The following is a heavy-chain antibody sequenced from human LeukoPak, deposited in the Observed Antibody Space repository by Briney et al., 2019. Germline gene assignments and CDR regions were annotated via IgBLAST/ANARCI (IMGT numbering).Heavy chain of an antibody. CDR3: ASYHGRRMAVAGTEFY. V-gene: IGHV1-2*02. CDR2: INPNSGGT. J-gene: IGHJ4*02. CDR1: GYTFTGYY. D-gene: IGHD6-19*01. Sequence: GASVKVSCKASGYTFTGYYMHWVRQAPGQGLEWMGWINPNSGGTNYAQKFQGRVTMTRDTSNSTAYMELSRLRSDNTAVYYCASYHGRRMAVAGTEFYWGQGTLVTVSS.